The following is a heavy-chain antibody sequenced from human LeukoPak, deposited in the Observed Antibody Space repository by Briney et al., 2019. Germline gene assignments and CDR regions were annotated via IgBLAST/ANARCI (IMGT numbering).Heavy chain of an antibody. CDR3: ARASLIATAGPFNY. Sequence: PSETLSLTCTVSGGSISSYYWGWIRQPPGKGLEWIGYIYYSGSTNYNPSLKSRVTISVDTSKNQFSLKLRSVTAADTAVYYCARASLIATAGPFNYWGQGTLVTVSS. CDR1: GGSISSYY. V-gene: IGHV4-59*01. J-gene: IGHJ4*02. D-gene: IGHD6-13*01. CDR2: IYYSGST.